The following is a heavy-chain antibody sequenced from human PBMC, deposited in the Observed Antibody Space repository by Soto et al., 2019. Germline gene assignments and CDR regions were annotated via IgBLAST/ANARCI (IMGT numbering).Heavy chain of an antibody. CDR3: ARLRTSVTTEDAFDI. CDR2: IYPDDSTT. Sequence: GESLKISCKGSGYTFTNYYIGWVRQLPGKGLERMGIIYPDDSTTRYGPSFQGQVTISVDKSIDTAFLQWGSLRASDTAMYYCARLRTSVTTEDAFDIWGPGTKVTVPS. CDR1: GYTFTNYY. D-gene: IGHD4-17*01. V-gene: IGHV5-51*01. J-gene: IGHJ3*02.